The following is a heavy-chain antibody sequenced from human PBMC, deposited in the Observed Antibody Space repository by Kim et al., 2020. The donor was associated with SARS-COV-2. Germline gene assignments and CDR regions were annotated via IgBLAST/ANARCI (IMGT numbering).Heavy chain of an antibody. J-gene: IGHJ4*02. CDR1: GFTFSSYA. Sequence: GGSLRLSCAASGFTFSSYAMHWVRQAPGKGLEYVSAISSNGGSTYYANSVKGRFTISRDNSKNTLYLQMGSLRAEDMAVYYCARLDGYKAFDYWGQGTLVTVSS. CDR2: ISSNGGST. V-gene: IGHV3-64*01. D-gene: IGHD5-12*01. CDR3: ARLDGYKAFDY.